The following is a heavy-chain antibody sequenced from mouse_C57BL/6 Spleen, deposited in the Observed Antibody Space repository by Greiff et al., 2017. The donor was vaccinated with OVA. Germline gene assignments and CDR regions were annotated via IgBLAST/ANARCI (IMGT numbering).Heavy chain of an antibody. Sequence: VKLVESGPGLVQPSPSLSITCTVSGFSLTSYGVHWVRQSPGKGLEWLGVIWSGGSTAYNAAFISSLSISKDNSKSQVFFKMNSLQADDTAIYYCARKGNSYAMDYWGQGTSVTVSS. CDR1: GFSLTSYG. V-gene: IGHV2-2*01. CDR3: ARKGNSYAMDY. CDR2: IWSGGST. J-gene: IGHJ4*01.